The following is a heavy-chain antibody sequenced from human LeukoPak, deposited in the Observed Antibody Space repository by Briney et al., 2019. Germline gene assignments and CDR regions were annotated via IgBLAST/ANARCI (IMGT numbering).Heavy chain of an antibody. D-gene: IGHD4-23*01. J-gene: IGHJ4*02. V-gene: IGHV3-21*01. CDR1: GFTFSSYS. Sequence: GGSLRLSCAASGFTFSSYSMNWVRQAPGKGLEWVSSISSSSSYIYYADSVKGRFTISRDNAKNSLYLQMNSLRAEDTAVYYCAKDWKRTVVTHLFDYWGQGTLVTVSS. CDR3: AKDWKRTVVTHLFDY. CDR2: ISSSSSYI.